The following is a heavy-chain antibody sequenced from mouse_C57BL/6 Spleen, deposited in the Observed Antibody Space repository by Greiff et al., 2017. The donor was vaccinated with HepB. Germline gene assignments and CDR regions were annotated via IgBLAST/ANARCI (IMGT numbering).Heavy chain of an antibody. Sequence: QVHVKQSGAELVKPGASVKISCKASGYAFSSYWMNWVKQRPGKGLEWIGQIYPGDGDTNYNGKFKGKATLTADKSSSTAYMQLSSLTSEDSAVYFCARRDYGSSPYFDYWGQGTTLTVSS. CDR2: IYPGDGDT. CDR3: ARRDYGSSPYFDY. J-gene: IGHJ2*01. D-gene: IGHD1-1*01. CDR1: GYAFSSYW. V-gene: IGHV1-80*01.